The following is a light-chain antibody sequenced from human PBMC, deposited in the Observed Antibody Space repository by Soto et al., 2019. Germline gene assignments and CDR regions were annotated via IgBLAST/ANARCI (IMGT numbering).Light chain of an antibody. CDR1: QSVSSN. J-gene: IGKJ4*01. Sequence: EIVMTQSPATLSVSPGERATLSCRASQSVSSNLAWYQQKPGQAPRLLIYGASTRATGIPARFSGSGSGTEFTLTISSLQSEDFAVYYCQGGLTFGGGTKVEIK. CDR2: GAS. CDR3: QGGLT. V-gene: IGKV3-15*01.